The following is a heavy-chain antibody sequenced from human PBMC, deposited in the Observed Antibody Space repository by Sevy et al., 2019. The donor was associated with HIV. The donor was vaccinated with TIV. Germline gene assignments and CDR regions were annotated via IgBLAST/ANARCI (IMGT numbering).Heavy chain of an antibody. D-gene: IGHD1-7*01. Sequence: GGSLRLSCAASGFTFSSYAMTWVRQAPGKGLEWVSAISGSGGSTYYADSVKGRFTISRDNSKNTLYVQMNSLRVEDTAVHYCAKDLTRTDYFYYGMDVWGQGTTVTVSS. CDR3: AKDLTRTDYFYYGMDV. CDR1: GFTFSSYA. J-gene: IGHJ6*02. V-gene: IGHV3-23*01. CDR2: ISGSGGST.